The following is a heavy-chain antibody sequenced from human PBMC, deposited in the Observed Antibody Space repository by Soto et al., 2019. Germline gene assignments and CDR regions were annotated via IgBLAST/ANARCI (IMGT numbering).Heavy chain of an antibody. CDR2: ISNSGTYT. V-gene: IGHV3-11*06. CDR1: GFTFSDYY. D-gene: IGHD3-10*01. J-gene: IGHJ4*02. Sequence: QAQLVESGGDLVKPGGSLRLSCAASGFTFSDYYMTWIRQAPGKGLEWISYISNSGTYTNYTDSVKGRFTISRDNAKNSLYLRMTGLRAEDTAVYYCVRGRGGDWGQGTLVTVSS. CDR3: VRGRGGD.